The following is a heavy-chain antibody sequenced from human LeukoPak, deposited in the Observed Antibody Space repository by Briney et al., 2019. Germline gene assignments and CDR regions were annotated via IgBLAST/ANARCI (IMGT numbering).Heavy chain of an antibody. V-gene: IGHV4-59*01. CDR2: IYYSGST. J-gene: IGHJ3*02. CDR1: GGSISSYY. CDR3: ASYCRSTSCGAFDI. D-gene: IGHD2-2*01. Sequence: PSETLSLTCTVSGGSISSYYWSWIRQPPGKGLERIGYIYYSGSTNYNPSLKSRVTISVDTSKNQFSLKLSSVTAADTAVYYCASYCRSTSCGAFDIWGQGTMVTVSS.